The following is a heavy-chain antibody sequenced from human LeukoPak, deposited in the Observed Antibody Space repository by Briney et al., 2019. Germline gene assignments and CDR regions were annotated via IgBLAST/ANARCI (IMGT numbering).Heavy chain of an antibody. V-gene: IGHV1-2*06. CDR2: VNPNNGVP. D-gene: IGHD2/OR15-2a*01. CDR1: GYTFTGYY. J-gene: IGHJ5*02. Sequence: RASVKVSCKASGYTFTGYYMHWVRQAHGQGLEWMGRVNPNNGVPNYAQKFQGRVTMTSDTAISTFYMELSSLRSDDTAVYFCAREVGHSNSYYGRFDPWGQGTLVIVSS. CDR3: AREVGHSNSYYGRFDP.